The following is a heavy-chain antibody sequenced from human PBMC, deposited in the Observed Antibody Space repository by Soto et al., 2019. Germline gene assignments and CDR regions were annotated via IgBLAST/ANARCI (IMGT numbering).Heavy chain of an antibody. Sequence: SQTLSLTCAISGDSVSSNSAAWNWIRQSPSRGLEWLGRTYYRSKWYNDYAVSVKSRITINPDTSKNQISLQLNSVTPEDTAVYYCARSLRFLEWLTKYNWFDPWGQGTLVTVSS. CDR2: TYYRSKWYN. J-gene: IGHJ5*02. CDR3: ARSLRFLEWLTKYNWFDP. D-gene: IGHD3-3*01. V-gene: IGHV6-1*01. CDR1: GDSVSSNSAA.